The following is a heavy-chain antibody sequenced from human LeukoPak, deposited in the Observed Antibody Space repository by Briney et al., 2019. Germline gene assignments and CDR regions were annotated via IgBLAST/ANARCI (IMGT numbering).Heavy chain of an antibody. CDR3: ARLGVATIGRNYDAFDM. Sequence: SQTLSLTCTVSGGSISSGDYYWSWIRQPPGKGLEWIGYIYYSGSTYYNPSLKSRVTISVDTSKNQFSLKFNSVTAADTAVYYCARLGVATIGRNYDAFDMWGQGTMVTVSS. CDR2: IYYSGST. D-gene: IGHD5-12*01. CDR1: GGSISSGDYY. J-gene: IGHJ3*02. V-gene: IGHV4-30-4*01.